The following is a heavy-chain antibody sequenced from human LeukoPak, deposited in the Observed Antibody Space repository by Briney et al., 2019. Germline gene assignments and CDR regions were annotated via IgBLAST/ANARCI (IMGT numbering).Heavy chain of an antibody. CDR1: GYSFTSYW. CDR3: ARRRGYSKYYFDY. V-gene: IGHV5-51*01. J-gene: IGHJ4*02. CDR2: IYPGDSDT. Sequence: HGESLKISCKGSGYSFTSYWIGWVRQLPGKGLEWMGIIYPGDSDTRYSPSFQGQVTISADKSISTAYLQWSSLKASDTAMYYCARRRGYSKYYFDYWGQGTLVTVSS. D-gene: IGHD3-9*01.